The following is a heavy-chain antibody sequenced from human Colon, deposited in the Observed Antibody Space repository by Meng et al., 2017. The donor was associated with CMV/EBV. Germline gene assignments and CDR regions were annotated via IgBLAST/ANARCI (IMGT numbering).Heavy chain of an antibody. V-gene: IGHV1-2*02. Sequence: VQRVESGAEGKKPGASVKVSCKASGYTFTGYYMHWVRQAPGQGLEWMGWINPNSGGTNYAQKFQGRVTMTRDTSISTAYMELSRLRSDDTAVYYCARAPYNWNDEGWFDPWGQGTLVTVSS. D-gene: IGHD1-20*01. J-gene: IGHJ5*02. CDR3: ARAPYNWNDEGWFDP. CDR2: INPNSGGT. CDR1: GYTFTGYY.